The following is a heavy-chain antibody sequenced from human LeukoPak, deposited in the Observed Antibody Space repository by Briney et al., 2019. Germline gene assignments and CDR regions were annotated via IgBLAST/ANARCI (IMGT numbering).Heavy chain of an antibody. CDR3: ARDDGAYCGGDCYGAFDI. V-gene: IGHV4-59*01. CDR1: GGSISSYY. CDR2: IYYSGST. Sequence: KTLETLSLTCTVSGGSISSYYWSWIRQPPGKGLEWIGYIYYSGSTNYNPSLKSRVTISVDTSKNQFSLKLSSVTAADTAVYYCARDDGAYCGGDCYGAFDIWGQGTMVTVSS. D-gene: IGHD2-21*02. J-gene: IGHJ3*02.